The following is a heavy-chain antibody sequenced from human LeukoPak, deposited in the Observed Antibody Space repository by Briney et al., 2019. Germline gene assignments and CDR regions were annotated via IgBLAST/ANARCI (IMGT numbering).Heavy chain of an antibody. Sequence: SETLSLTRTVSGGSISSGDYYWSWIRQPPGKGLEWIGYIYYSGSTYYNPSLKSRVTISVDTSKNQFSLKLSSVTAADTAVYYCARFRSRPTYYYDSSGYSPYYFDYWGQGTLVTVSS. CDR2: IYYSGST. V-gene: IGHV4-30-4*01. D-gene: IGHD3-22*01. CDR1: GGSISSGDYY. J-gene: IGHJ4*02. CDR3: ARFRSRPTYYYDSSGYSPYYFDY.